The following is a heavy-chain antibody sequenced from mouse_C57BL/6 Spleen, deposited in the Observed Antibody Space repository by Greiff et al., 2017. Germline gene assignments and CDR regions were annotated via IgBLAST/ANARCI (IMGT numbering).Heavy chain of an antibody. CDR1: GYAFSSSW. J-gene: IGHJ4*01. CDR2: IYPGDGDT. D-gene: IGHD4-1*01. V-gene: IGHV1-82*01. Sequence: VQLQQSGPELVKPGASVKISCKASGYAFSSSWMNWVKQRPGKGLEWIGRIYPGDGDTNYNGKFKGKATLTADKSSSTAYMQLSSLTSEDSAVYFCARGNWASYAMDYWGQGTSVTVSS. CDR3: ARGNWASYAMDY.